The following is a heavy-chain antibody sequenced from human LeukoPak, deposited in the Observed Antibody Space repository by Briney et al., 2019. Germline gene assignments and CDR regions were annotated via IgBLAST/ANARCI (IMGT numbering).Heavy chain of an antibody. CDR2: INPNSGGT. Sequence: ASVKVSCKASGYTFTGYYMHWVRQAPGQGLEWMGWINPNSGGTNYAQKFQGRVTMTRDTSISTAYMELSRLRSDDTAVYYCAREYSSSSGVVFDYWGQGTLVTVSS. CDR3: AREYSSSSGVVFDY. V-gene: IGHV1-2*02. CDR1: GYTFTGYY. J-gene: IGHJ4*02. D-gene: IGHD6-6*01.